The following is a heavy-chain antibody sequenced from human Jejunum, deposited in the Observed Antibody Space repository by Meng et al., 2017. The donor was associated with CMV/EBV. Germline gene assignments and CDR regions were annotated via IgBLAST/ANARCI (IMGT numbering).Heavy chain of an antibody. J-gene: IGHJ6*02. CDR3: ARAYYDFWSGYYRHHGLDV. D-gene: IGHD3-3*01. V-gene: IGHV4-59*01. Sequence: SANPNYNPSLTSRLTMSLDTSKNQVSLKLNSVTAADTAVYYCARAYYDFWSGYYRHHGLDVWGQGTTVTVSS. CDR2: SANP.